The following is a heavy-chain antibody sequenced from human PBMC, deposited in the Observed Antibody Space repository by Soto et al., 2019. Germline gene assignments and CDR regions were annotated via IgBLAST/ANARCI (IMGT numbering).Heavy chain of an antibody. V-gene: IGHV3-9*01. CDR2: IRWNSDNI. CDR1: GFNFYDYA. D-gene: IGHD5-18*01. J-gene: IGHJ4*02. CDR3: AREGGYSYGFDY. Sequence: PGGSLRLSCVATGFNFYDYAMHWVRQVPGKGLEWVSGIRWNSDNIGYADSVKGRFTISRDNAKNSLYLQMNSLRVEDTALYYCAREGGYSYGFDYWGQGTLVTVSS.